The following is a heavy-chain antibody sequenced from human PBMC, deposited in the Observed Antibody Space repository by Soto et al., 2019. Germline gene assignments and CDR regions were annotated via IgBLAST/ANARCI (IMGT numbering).Heavy chain of an antibody. V-gene: IGHV3-23*01. CDR1: GFTFSSYA. D-gene: IGHD3-9*01. J-gene: IGHJ4*02. CDR2: ISGSGGST. Sequence: GGSLRLSCAASGFTFSSYAMSWVRQAPGKGLEWVSAISGSGGSTYYADSVKGRFTISRDNSKNTLYLQMNSLRAEDTAVYYCAKDGWGYDILTGYYRIDYWGQGTLVTVSS. CDR3: AKDGWGYDILTGYYRIDY.